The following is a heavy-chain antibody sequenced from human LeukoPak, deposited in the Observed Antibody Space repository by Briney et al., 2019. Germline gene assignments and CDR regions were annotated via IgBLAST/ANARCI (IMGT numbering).Heavy chain of an antibody. D-gene: IGHD4-17*01. J-gene: IGHJ4*02. CDR1: GGSFSGYY. Sequence: KTSETLSLTCAVYGGSFSGYYWSWIRQPPGKGLEWIGSIYHSGSTYYNPSLKSRVTISVDTSKNQFSLKLSSVTAADTAVYYCASVVTVTTTFDYWGQGTLVTVSS. CDR2: IYHSGST. V-gene: IGHV4-34*01. CDR3: ASVVTVTTTFDY.